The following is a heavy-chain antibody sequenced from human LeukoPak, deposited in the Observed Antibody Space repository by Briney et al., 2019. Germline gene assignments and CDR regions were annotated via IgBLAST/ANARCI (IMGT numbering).Heavy chain of an antibody. D-gene: IGHD3/OR15-3a*01. CDR3: ARDSGFSGTQRGEY. J-gene: IGHJ4*02. CDR1: GFSFSNYA. Sequence: PGGSLRLSCAASGFSFSNYAMHWVRQAPGKGLEWVAVISYDGSNKYYADFVKGRFTISRDNSKNTLYLQMNSLRAEDTAVYYCARDSGFSGTQRGEYWGQGILVTVSS. V-gene: IGHV3-30*04. CDR2: ISYDGSNK.